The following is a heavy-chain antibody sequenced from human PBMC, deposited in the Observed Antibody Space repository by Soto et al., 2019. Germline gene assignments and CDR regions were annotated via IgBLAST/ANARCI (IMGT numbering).Heavy chain of an antibody. CDR2: IANGDNHI. CDR1: GFTFSEYS. J-gene: IGHJ3*02. V-gene: IGHV3-21*01. Sequence: EVQVVESGGGLVKPGGSLRLSCAASGFTFSEYSFLWVRQAPGKGLEWLSFIANGDNHIFYSDSVKGRLTISRDNAKNSGYLQLNRLRADGSGVYCCARGNGNCTDACNRGAFDIWGQGTMVTVSS. CDR3: ARGNGNCTDACNRGAFDI. D-gene: IGHD1-1*01.